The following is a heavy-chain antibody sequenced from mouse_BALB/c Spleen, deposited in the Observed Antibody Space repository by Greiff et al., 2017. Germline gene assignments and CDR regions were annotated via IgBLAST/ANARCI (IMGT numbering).Heavy chain of an antibody. D-gene: IGHD2-3*01. J-gene: IGHJ2*01. CDR3: ARRSRPYDGYYLDY. V-gene: IGHV3-6*02. CDR2: ISYDGSN. Sequence: EVKLMESGPGLVKPSQSLSLTCSVTGYSITSGYYWYWIRQFPGNKLEWMGYISYDGSNNYNPSLKNRISITRDTSKNQFFLKLNSVTTEDTATYYCARRSRPYDGYYLDYWGQGTTLTVSS. CDR1: GYSITSGYY.